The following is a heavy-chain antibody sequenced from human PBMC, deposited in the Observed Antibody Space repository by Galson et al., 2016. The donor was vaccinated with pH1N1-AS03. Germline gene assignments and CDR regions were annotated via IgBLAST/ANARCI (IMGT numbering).Heavy chain of an antibody. Sequence: ETLSLTCAVYVGSFSGYYWSWIRQPPGQRLEWIGEINHSGNTNYNPSLKSRVTITVDTSKNQFSLKLTSVTAADTAVYYCAGAYGYGDYGIDYWGQGTLVTVSS. D-gene: IGHD4-17*01. V-gene: IGHV4-34*01. CDR1: VGSFSGYY. J-gene: IGHJ4*02. CDR3: AGAYGYGDYGIDY. CDR2: INHSGNT.